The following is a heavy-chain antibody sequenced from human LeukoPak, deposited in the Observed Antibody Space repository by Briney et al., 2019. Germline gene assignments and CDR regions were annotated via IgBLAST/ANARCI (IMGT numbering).Heavy chain of an antibody. D-gene: IGHD3/OR15-3a*01. CDR2: ISSTSSYI. Sequence: AGSLRLSCAASGFTFSSYSMNWVRQAPGKGLEWVSSISSTSSYIYYADSVKGRFTISRDNAKNTLYLQMNSLRAEDTAVYYCARDAVDYYFDYWGQGTLVTVSA. CDR3: ARDAVDYYFDY. CDR1: GFTFSSYS. V-gene: IGHV3-21*01. J-gene: IGHJ4*02.